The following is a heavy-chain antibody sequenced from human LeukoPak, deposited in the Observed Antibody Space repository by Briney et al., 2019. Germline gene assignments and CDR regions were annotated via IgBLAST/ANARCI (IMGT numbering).Heavy chain of an antibody. CDR2: ISHINNDA. Sequence: GGSLTLSCAASGFSFSTHSLNWVRQAPGKGLEWISYISHINNDAHYGESVKGRFTISRDNAKSSLYLEMHTLRAEDTAMYYCVADGTGVLPGDAFDIWSQGTMVNVSP. V-gene: IGHV3-21*05. CDR3: VADGTGVLPGDAFDI. CDR1: GFSFSTHS. D-gene: IGHD1-1*01. J-gene: IGHJ3*02.